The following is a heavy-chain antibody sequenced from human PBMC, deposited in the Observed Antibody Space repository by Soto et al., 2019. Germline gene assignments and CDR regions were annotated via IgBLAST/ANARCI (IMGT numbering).Heavy chain of an antibody. CDR2: IWYDGTQK. J-gene: IGHJ6*02. CDR1: GFTFNTYS. V-gene: IGHV3-33*01. D-gene: IGHD2-2*02. CDR3: ARDIVVVPAAIRMRYYYYGMDV. Sequence: GGSLRLSCEASGFTFNTYSMHWVRQPPGKGLEWLAAIWYDGTQKYYADSVKGRFIISRDNSKNTLYLQMNSLRAEDTAVYYCARDIVVVPAAIRMRYYYYGMDVWGQGTTVTVSS.